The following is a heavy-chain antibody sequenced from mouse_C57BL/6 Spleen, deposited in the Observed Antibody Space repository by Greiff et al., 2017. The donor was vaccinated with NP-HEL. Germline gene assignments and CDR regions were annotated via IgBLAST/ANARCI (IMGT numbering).Heavy chain of an antibody. D-gene: IGHD1-1*01. Sequence: EVQLQQSGAELVRPGASVKLSCTASGFNIKDYYMHWVKQRPEQGLEWIGRIDPEDGDTEYAPKFQGKATMTADTSSNTAYLQLSSLTSEDTAVYYCTNHYYGSSYGYYFDYWGQGTTLTVSS. CDR2: IDPEDGDT. J-gene: IGHJ2*01. CDR3: TNHYYGSSYGYYFDY. V-gene: IGHV14-1*01. CDR1: GFNIKDYY.